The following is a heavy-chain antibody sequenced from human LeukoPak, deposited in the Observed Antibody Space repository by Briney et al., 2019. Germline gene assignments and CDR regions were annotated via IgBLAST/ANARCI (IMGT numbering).Heavy chain of an antibody. CDR2: ISSSSSYI. CDR1: GFTFSSYS. Sequence: GGSLRLSCAASGFTFSSYSMNWVRQAPGKGLEWVSSISSSSSYIYYADSVKGRFTISRDNAKNSLYLQMNSLRAEDTAVYYCARGGSDYYDSSGYYYFDYWGQGTLVTVSS. J-gene: IGHJ4*02. D-gene: IGHD3-22*01. CDR3: ARGGSDYYDSSGYYYFDY. V-gene: IGHV3-21*01.